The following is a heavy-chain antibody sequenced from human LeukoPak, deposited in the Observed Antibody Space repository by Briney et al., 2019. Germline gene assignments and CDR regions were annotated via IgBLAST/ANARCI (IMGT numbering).Heavy chain of an antibody. CDR3: ARHKVDCSGGSCYSSYFDY. Sequence: SETLSLTCTVSGGSISSYYWSWIRQPPGKGLEWIGYIYYSGSTNYNPSLKSRVTISVDTSKNQFSLKLSSVTAADTAVYYCARHKVDCSGGSCYSSYFDYWGQGALVTVSS. CDR2: IYYSGST. J-gene: IGHJ4*02. D-gene: IGHD2-15*01. V-gene: IGHV4-59*08. CDR1: GGSISSYY.